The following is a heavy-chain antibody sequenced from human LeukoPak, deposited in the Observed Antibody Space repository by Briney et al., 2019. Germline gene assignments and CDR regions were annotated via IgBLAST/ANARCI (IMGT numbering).Heavy chain of an antibody. CDR1: GGSISSSSYY. V-gene: IGHV4-39*01. CDR3: ARRVRAYYYMDV. Sequence: SETLSLTRTVSGGSISSSSYYWGWIRQPPGKGLEWIGSIYHSGSTYYNPSLKSRVTISVDTSKNQFSLKLSSVTAADTAVYYCARRVRAYYYMDVWGKGTTVTVSS. J-gene: IGHJ6*03. D-gene: IGHD3-10*01. CDR2: IYHSGST.